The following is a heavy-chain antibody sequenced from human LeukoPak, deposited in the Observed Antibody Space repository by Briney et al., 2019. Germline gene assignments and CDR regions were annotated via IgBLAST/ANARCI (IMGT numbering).Heavy chain of an antibody. CDR1: GFTFSSYG. Sequence: GRSLRLSCAASGFTFSSYGMHWVRQAPGKGLEWVAVIWYDGSNKYYADSVKGRFTISRDNSKNTLYLQMNSLRAEDTAVYYCARTSYYNWFDPWGQGTLVTVSS. J-gene: IGHJ5*02. D-gene: IGHD2-8*01. V-gene: IGHV3-33*01. CDR3: ARTSYYNWFDP. CDR2: IWYDGSNK.